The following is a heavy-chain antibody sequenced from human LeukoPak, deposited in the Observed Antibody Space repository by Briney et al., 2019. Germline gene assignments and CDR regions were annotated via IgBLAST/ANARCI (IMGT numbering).Heavy chain of an antibody. CDR2: IYTSGST. J-gene: IGHJ4*02. D-gene: IGHD3-9*01. V-gene: IGHV4-61*02. CDR1: GASISGSGYY. Sequence: SETLSLTCAVSGASISGSGYYWSWIRQPAGKGLEWIGRIYTSGSTNYNPSLKSRVTMSVDTSKNQFSLKLSSVTAADTAVYYCARSEYDILTGFDYWGQGTLVTVSS. CDR3: ARSEYDILTGFDY.